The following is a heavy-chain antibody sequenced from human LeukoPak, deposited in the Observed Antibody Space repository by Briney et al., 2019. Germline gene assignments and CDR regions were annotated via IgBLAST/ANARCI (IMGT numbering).Heavy chain of an antibody. V-gene: IGHV3-30-3*01. CDR3: ARRSIAAAGHFDY. CDR1: GFSFSSYD. Sequence: GRSLRLSCAASGFSFSSYDLNWVRQGPGKGLEWVASISDDGTKKYYADSVKGRFTISRDNAKNSLYLQMNSLRAEDTAVYYCARRSIAAAGHFDYWGQGTLVTVSS. J-gene: IGHJ4*02. D-gene: IGHD6-13*01. CDR2: ISDDGTKK.